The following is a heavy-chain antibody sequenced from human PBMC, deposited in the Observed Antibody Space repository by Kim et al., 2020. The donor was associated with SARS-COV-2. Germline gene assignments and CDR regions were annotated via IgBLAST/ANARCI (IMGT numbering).Heavy chain of an antibody. V-gene: IGHV4-39*01. CDR3: ARRKRQVGLIDY. Sequence: YYNPSLKSRVTISVDTSKNQFSLKLSSVTAADTAVYYCARRKRQVGLIDYWGQGTLVTVSS. D-gene: IGHD1-26*01. J-gene: IGHJ4*02.